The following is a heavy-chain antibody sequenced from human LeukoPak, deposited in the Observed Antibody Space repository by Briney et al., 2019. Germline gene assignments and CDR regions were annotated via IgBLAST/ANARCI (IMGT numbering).Heavy chain of an antibody. CDR2: IKLDGSEK. CDR1: GFRFSSYW. V-gene: IGHV3-7*01. CDR3: ARVNREDYLKDYHYGL. D-gene: IGHD3-10*01. J-gene: IGHJ4*02. Sequence: GGSLRLSCVTSGFRFSSYWMTWVRQAPGKGLEWVANIKLDGSEKYYGDAVKGRFTISRDNAKKALYLEMSRLGAEDTAVYYCARVNREDYLKDYHYGLWGQGTLVTVSS.